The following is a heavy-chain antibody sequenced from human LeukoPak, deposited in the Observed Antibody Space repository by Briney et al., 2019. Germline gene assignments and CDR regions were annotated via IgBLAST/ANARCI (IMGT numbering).Heavy chain of an antibody. CDR2: IIPIFGTA. CDR1: GGTFSSYA. Sequence: AASVKVSCKASGGTFSSYAISWVRQASGQGLEWMGGIIPIFGTANYAQKFQGRVTITADKSTSTAYMELSSLRSEDTAVYYCASPSSGYSGAQFDYWGQGTLVTVSS. V-gene: IGHV1-69*06. J-gene: IGHJ4*02. CDR3: ASPSSGYSGAQFDY. D-gene: IGHD3-22*01.